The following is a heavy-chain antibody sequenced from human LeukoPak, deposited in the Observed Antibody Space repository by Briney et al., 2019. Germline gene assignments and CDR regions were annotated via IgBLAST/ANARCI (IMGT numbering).Heavy chain of an antibody. Sequence: GGSLRLSCAASGFTSSSYGMHWVRQAPGKGLEWVAVIWYDGSNKYYADSVKGRFTISRDNSKNTLYLQMNSLRAEDTAVYHCARDNSGSYHSPDYWGQGTLVTVSS. CDR1: GFTSSSYG. D-gene: IGHD1-26*01. J-gene: IGHJ4*02. CDR2: IWYDGSNK. CDR3: ARDNSGSYHSPDY. V-gene: IGHV3-33*01.